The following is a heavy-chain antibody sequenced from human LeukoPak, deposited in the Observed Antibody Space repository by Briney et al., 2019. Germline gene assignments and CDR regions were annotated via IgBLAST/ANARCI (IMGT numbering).Heavy chain of an antibody. V-gene: IGHV4-39*07. J-gene: IGHJ4*02. D-gene: IGHD3-3*01. Sequence: SETLSLTCTVSGGSISSSTYFWGWIRQPPGKGLEWIGTIYYSGNTYYNPSLKSRVTISVDTSKNQFSLKLSSVTAADTAVYYCARDLVRITIFGVPSLFDYWGQGTLVTVSS. CDR1: GGSISSSTYF. CDR3: ARDLVRITIFGVPSLFDY. CDR2: IYYSGNT.